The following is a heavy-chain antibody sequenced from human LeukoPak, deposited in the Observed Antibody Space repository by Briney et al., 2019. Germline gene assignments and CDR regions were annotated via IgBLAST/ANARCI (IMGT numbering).Heavy chain of an antibody. V-gene: IGHV3-23*01. Sequence: GGSLRLSCAASGFTFSTYAMSWVRQAPGKGLEWVSGISVSGGTTHYADSVKGRFTISRDNSKNMLSLQMNSLRAEDTAVYYCARGEGGSGYPPIDYWGQGTLVTVSS. J-gene: IGHJ4*02. CDR1: GFTFSTYA. D-gene: IGHD3-22*01. CDR3: ARGEGGSGYPPIDY. CDR2: ISVSGGTT.